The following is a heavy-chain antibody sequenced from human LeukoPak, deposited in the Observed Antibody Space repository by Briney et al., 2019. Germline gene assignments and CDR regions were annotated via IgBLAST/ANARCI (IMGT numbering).Heavy chain of an antibody. CDR3: AKELEYFQH. CDR2: ISGDGGST. J-gene: IGHJ1*01. Sequence: GGSLRLSCVASGFTFDDYAMHWVRQAPGKGLEWVSLISGDGGSTYYAVSVKGRFTISRDNGKNSLYLQMNSLRPEDTALYYCAKELEYFQHWGQGTLVTVSS. V-gene: IGHV3-43*02. CDR1: GFTFDDYA.